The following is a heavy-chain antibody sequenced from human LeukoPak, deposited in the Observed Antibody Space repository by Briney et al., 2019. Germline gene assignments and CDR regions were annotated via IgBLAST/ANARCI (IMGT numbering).Heavy chain of an antibody. D-gene: IGHD2-2*01. V-gene: IGHV3-30-3*01. CDR1: GFTFSSYA. CDR2: ISYDGSNK. J-gene: IGHJ5*02. CDR3: ARDHCSSTSCYGGFDP. Sequence: GGSLRLSCAASGFTFSSYAMHWVRQAPGKGLEWVAVISYDGSNKYYADSVKGRFTISRDNSKNTLYLQMNSLRAEDTAVYYCARDHCSSTSCYGGFDPWGQGTLVTVSS.